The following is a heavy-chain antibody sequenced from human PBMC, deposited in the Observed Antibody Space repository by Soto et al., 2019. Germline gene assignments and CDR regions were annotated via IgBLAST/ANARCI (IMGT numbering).Heavy chain of an antibody. CDR1: GDFNTTDY. CDR2: IYYGGST. V-gene: IGHV4-59*08. D-gene: IGHD7-27*01. J-gene: IGHJ4*02. Sequence: PWVPLSLTGTVSGDFNTTDYRRWSRKSPGKGLEWIGFIYYGGSTNYNPSLKSRVTISVDTPKNQFSLKLSSVTAADTAVYYCAKNWNWGSLVHWGQGTLVTVS. CDR3: AKNWNWGSLVH.